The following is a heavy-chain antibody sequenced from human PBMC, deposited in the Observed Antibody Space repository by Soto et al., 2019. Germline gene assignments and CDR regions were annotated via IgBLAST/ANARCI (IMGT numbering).Heavy chain of an antibody. CDR3: ARDSVEVLRFLEWSRDLMSV. CDR2: ISAYNGNT. V-gene: IGHV1-18*04. J-gene: IGHJ6*02. CDR1: GYSFSNYV. D-gene: IGHD3-3*01. Sequence: ASVKVSCKASGYSFSNYVISWVRQAPGQGLEWMGWISAYNGNTNYAQKFQGRVSMTTDTPTSTVSLELRSLRSDDTAVYYCARDSVEVLRFLEWSRDLMSVWGQGTTVPVSS.